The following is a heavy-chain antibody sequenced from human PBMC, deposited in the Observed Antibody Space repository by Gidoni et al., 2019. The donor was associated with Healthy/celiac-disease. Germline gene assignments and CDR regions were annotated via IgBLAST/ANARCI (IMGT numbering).Heavy chain of an antibody. V-gene: IGHV1-2*02. Sequence: QVQLVQSGAEVKKPGASVTVSCKASGYTFTGYYMHWVRQAPGQGLEWMGWINPNSGGTNYAQKFQGRVTMTRDTSISTAYMELSRLRSDDTAVYYCARERGVTSYDILTGYRYFDYWGQGTLVTVSS. D-gene: IGHD3-9*01. CDR1: GYTFTGYY. J-gene: IGHJ4*02. CDR2: INPNSGGT. CDR3: ARERGVTSYDILTGYRYFDY.